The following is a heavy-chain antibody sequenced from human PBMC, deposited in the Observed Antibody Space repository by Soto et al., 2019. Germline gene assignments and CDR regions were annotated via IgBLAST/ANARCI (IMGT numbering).Heavy chain of an antibody. J-gene: IGHJ4*02. D-gene: IGHD2-15*01. CDR3: SSSGGSCDASTC. CDR2: IYYSGST. CDR1: GGSISSGGYY. Sequence: QVQLQESGPGLVKPSQTLSLTCTVSGGSISSGGYYWSWIRQHPAKGLEWIGSIYYSGSTYYNPSVRSRVTVSVDTSKNQFSLKLSSVTAADTAVYYCSSSGGSCDASTCWGQGTLVTVSS. V-gene: IGHV4-31*03.